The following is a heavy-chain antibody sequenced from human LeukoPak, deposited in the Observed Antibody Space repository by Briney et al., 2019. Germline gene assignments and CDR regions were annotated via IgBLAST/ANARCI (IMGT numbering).Heavy chain of an antibody. V-gene: IGHV4-61*02. J-gene: IGHJ6*03. CDR2: IYTSGST. Sequence: SQTLSLTCTVSGGSISSGSYYWSWIRQPAGTGLEWIGRIYTSGSTNYNPSLKSRVTISVDTSKNQFSLKLSSVTAADTAVYYCARERNAYSSSWYVYYYYYMDVWGKGTTVTISS. D-gene: IGHD6-13*01. CDR3: ARERNAYSSSWYVYYYYYMDV. CDR1: GGSISSGSYY.